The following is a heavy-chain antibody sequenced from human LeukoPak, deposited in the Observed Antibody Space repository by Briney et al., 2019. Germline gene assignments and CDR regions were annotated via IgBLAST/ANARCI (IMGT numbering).Heavy chain of an antibody. V-gene: IGHV3-11*04. CDR3: ARGRQNSGSYSDAFDI. Sequence: GGSLRLSCVVSGFGFSDSYMTWIRQTPGKGLEWLAYISGSGSDMYYADSVKGRFTISRHNAKNSLYLQMNSLRAEDTAVYYCARGRQNSGSYSDAFDIWGQGTMVTVSS. D-gene: IGHD1-26*01. J-gene: IGHJ3*02. CDR2: ISGSGSDM. CDR1: GFGFSDSY.